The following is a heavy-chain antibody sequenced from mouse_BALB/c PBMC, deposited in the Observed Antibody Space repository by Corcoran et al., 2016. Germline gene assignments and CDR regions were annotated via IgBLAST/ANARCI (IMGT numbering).Heavy chain of an antibody. CDR1: GYSITSGYY. J-gene: IGHJ1*01. V-gene: IGHV3-6*02. CDR2: ISYDGSN. CDR3: ARVRYGNYWYFDV. Sequence: DVQLQESGAGLVKPSQSLSLPCSVTGYSITSGYYWNWIRQFPGNKLEWMGYISYDGSNNYNPSLKNRISITRDTSKNQFFLKLNSVTTEDTATYDWARVRYGNYWYFDVWGAGTTVTVSS. D-gene: IGHD2-10*02.